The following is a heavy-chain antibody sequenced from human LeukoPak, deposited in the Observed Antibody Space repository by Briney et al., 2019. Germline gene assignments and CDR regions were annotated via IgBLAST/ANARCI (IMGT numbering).Heavy chain of an antibody. CDR3: ARGYGTV. J-gene: IGHJ4*02. Sequence: GGSLRLSCAVSGFTFSSYWMHWVRQGPEKGLVWVARISTDGSFTSYADSVKGRFTISRDNAKNTLYLQMNSLRDEDTAVYYCARGYGTVWGQGTLVAVSS. V-gene: IGHV3-74*01. CDR2: ISTDGSFT. D-gene: IGHD5-18*01. CDR1: GFTFSSYW.